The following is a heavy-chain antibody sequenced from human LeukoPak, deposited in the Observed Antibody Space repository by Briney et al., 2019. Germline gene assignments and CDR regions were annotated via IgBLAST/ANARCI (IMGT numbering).Heavy chain of an antibody. CDR1: GFTFSSYG. V-gene: IGHV3-23*01. J-gene: IGHJ4*02. Sequence: GGSLRLSCTASGFTFSSYGMSWVRQAPGKGLEWVSVISGRGGSTIYADSVKGRFTISRDNSKNTLYLQMNSLRAEDTAVYYCAKTGGGNYWGQGTLVTVSS. CDR2: ISGRGGST. CDR3: AKTGGGNY. D-gene: IGHD4-23*01.